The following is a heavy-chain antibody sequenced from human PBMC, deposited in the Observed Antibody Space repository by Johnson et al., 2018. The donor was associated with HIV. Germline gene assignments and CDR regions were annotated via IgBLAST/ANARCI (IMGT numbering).Heavy chain of an antibody. V-gene: IGHV3-7*01. Sequence: VQLVESGGGLVQPGGSLRLSCAASRFTFSSYWMSWVRQAPGKGLEWMANLKQAGSETYYAAPVTGRFTISRDNSENTLYLQMNSLRAEDTAVYYCARDSPWELTAFDIWGQGTMVTVSS. D-gene: IGHD1-26*01. CDR1: RFTFSSYW. J-gene: IGHJ3*02. CDR3: ARDSPWELTAFDI. CDR2: LKQAGSET.